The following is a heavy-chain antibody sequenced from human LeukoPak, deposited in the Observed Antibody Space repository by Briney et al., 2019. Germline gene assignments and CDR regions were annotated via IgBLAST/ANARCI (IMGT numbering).Heavy chain of an antibody. CDR2: INTDGSIT. V-gene: IGHV3-74*01. Sequence: GGSLRLSCAASGFTFSDYWIHWVRQAPGKGLVWVSRINTDGSITNYADSVKGRFSISRDNAKNTLYLQMSSLRAEDTAVYYCARGVGILYYFDYWGQGTLVTVSS. J-gene: IGHJ4*02. CDR1: GFTFSDYW. CDR3: ARGVGILYYFDY. D-gene: IGHD5-18*01.